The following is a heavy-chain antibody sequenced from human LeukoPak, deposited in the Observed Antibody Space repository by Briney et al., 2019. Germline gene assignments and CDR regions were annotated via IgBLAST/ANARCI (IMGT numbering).Heavy chain of an antibody. CDR3: AYYYDSSGYWDFDY. J-gene: IGHJ4*02. D-gene: IGHD3-22*01. CDR1: GFTFSSYD. CDR2: ISGSGGST. Sequence: GGSLRLSCAASGFTFSSYDMSWVRQAPGKGLEWVSAISGSGGSTYYADSVKGRFTISRDNSKNTLYLQVNSLRAEDTAVYYVAYYYDSSGYWDFDYWGQGTLVTVSS. V-gene: IGHV3-23*01.